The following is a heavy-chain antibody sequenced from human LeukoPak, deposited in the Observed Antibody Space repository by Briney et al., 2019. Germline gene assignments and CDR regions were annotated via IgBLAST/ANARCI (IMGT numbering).Heavy chain of an antibody. CDR1: GYTFTSYG. V-gene: IGHV1-18*01. D-gene: IGHD4/OR15-4a*01. J-gene: IGHJ6*02. CDR2: ISAYNGNT. CDR3: ASLRSANHPYYYGMDV. Sequence: ASVRVSCKASGYTFTSYGISWVRQAPGQGLEWMGWISAYNGNTNYAQKLQGRVTMTTDTSTSTAYMELRSLRSDDTAVYYCASLRSANHPYYYGMDVWGQGTTVTVSS.